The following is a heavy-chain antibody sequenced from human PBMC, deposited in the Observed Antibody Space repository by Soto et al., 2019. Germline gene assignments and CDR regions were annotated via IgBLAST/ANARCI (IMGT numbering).Heavy chain of an antibody. Sequence: PSETLSLTCSVSGGSISNNYWTWIRQPPGKGLEWIGYIFYTGTTNYNPSLKSRVTILVDTSKNQLSLKMSSVTAADSAIYYCARVKDGGASFDIWGQGTKVTVSS. V-gene: IGHV4-59*01. J-gene: IGHJ3*02. CDR1: GGSISNNY. CDR3: ARVKDGGASFDI. CDR2: IFYTGTT.